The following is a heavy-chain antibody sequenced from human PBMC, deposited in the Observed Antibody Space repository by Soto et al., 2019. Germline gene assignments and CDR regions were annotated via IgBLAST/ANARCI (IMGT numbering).Heavy chain of an antibody. CDR2: IIGSGEST. V-gene: IGHV3-23*01. J-gene: IGHJ5*01. Sequence: PGGSLRLSCAASGFTVSIYAMSWVRQAPGKGLGWVSAIIGSGESTYYTDSVKGRFTISRDNSKNTLYLQMNRLRAEDTDVYYCEKARGWFAELLIDSWGQGTLVTVSS. D-gene: IGHD3-10*01. CDR3: EKARGWFAELLIDS. CDR1: GFTVSIYA.